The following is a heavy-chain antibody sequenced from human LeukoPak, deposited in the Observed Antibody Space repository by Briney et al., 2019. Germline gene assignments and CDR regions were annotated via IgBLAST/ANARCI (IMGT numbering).Heavy chain of an antibody. CDR2: ISAYNGNT. D-gene: IGHD3-9*01. Sequence: ASVKVSCKASGYTFTSYGISWVRQAPGQGLEWMGWISAYNGNTNYAQKLQGRVTMTTDTSTSTAYMELRSLRSDDTAVYYCASEPPFYDILTAYSPYPWGQGTLVTVSS. CDR3: ASEPPFYDILTAYSPYP. V-gene: IGHV1-18*01. J-gene: IGHJ5*02. CDR1: GYTFTSYG.